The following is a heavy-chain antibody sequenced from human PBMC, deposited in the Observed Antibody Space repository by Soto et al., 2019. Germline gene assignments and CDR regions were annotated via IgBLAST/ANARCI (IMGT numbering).Heavy chain of an antibody. CDR1: GFSLSNARMG. Sequence: VSGPTLVNPTETLTLTCTVSGFSLSNARMGVSWIRQPPGKALEWLAHIFSNDEKSYSTSLKSRLTISKDTSKSQVVLTMTNMDPVDTATYYCARIRGDILTGPTNYYFDYWGQGTLVTVSS. J-gene: IGHJ4*02. D-gene: IGHD3-9*01. V-gene: IGHV2-26*01. CDR3: ARIRGDILTGPTNYYFDY. CDR2: IFSNDEK.